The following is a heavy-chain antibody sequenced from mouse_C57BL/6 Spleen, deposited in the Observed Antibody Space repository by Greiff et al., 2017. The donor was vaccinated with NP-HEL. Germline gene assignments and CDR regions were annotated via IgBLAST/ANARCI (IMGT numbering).Heavy chain of an antibody. CDR1: GYTFTSYW. CDR2: IYPSDSET. D-gene: IGHD1-1*01. Sequence: QVQLKQPGAELVRPGSSVKLSCKASGYTFTSYWMDWVKQRPGQGLEWIGNIYPSDSETHYNQKFKDKATLTVDKSSSTAYMQLSSLTSEDSAVYYCARRFGYYYGSSWFAYWGQGTLVTVSA. CDR3: ARRFGYYYGSSWFAY. J-gene: IGHJ3*01. V-gene: IGHV1-61*01.